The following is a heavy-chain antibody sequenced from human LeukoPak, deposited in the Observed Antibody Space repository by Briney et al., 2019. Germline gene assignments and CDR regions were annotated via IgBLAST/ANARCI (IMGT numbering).Heavy chain of an antibody. CDR1: GFTFSSYA. D-gene: IGHD3-9*01. V-gene: IGHV3-64*01. J-gene: IGHJ4*02. CDR3: ARGIYDILTGSFDY. Sequence: QPGGSLRLSCAASGFTFSSYAMHWVRQAPGKGLEYVSAISSNGGSTYYANSVKGRFTISRDNSKNTLYLQMGSLRAEDMAVYYCARGIYDILTGSFDYWGQGTLVTVSS. CDR2: ISSNGGST.